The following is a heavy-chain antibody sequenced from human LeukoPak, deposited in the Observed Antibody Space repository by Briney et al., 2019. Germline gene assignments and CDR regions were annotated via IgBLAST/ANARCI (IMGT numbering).Heavy chain of an antibody. V-gene: IGHV3-74*01. CDR3: ARGDLAAAGTAFDY. Sequence: GGSLRLSCAASGFTFSSYWMHWVRQAPGKGLVWVSRINSDGSSTSYADSVKGRFTISRDNAKNTLYLQMNSLRAEDTAVYYCARGDLAAAGTAFDYWGQGTLVTVSS. D-gene: IGHD6-13*01. CDR1: GFTFSSYW. CDR2: INSDGSST. J-gene: IGHJ4*02.